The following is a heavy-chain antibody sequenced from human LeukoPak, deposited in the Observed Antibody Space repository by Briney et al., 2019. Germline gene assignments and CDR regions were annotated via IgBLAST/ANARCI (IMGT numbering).Heavy chain of an antibody. CDR2: ISISSSYI. D-gene: IGHD4-23*01. J-gene: IGHJ4*02. CDR1: GFTFSSYS. V-gene: IGHV3-21*01. CDR3: ARDLFQVVTPLYFDY. Sequence: GGSLRLSCAASGFTFSSYSMNWVCQGPRTGLELDSSISISSSYIYYADSMKGRFTIYRDNAKNSLYLQMNSPRAEDTAVYYCARDLFQVVTPLYFDYWGQGTLVTVSS.